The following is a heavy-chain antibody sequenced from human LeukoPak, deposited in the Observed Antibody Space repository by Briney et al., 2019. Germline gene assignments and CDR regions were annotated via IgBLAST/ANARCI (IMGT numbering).Heavy chain of an antibody. J-gene: IGHJ4*02. D-gene: IGHD3-10*01. CDR1: GFTFSSYS. V-gene: IGHV3-21*01. CDR2: ISSSSSYI. Sequence: GGSLRLSCAASGFTFSSYSMNWVRQAPGKGLEWVSSISSSSSYIYYADSVKGRFTISRDNAKNSLYLQMNSLRADDTAAYYCANSGAFDYWGQGTLVTVSS. CDR3: ANSGAFDY.